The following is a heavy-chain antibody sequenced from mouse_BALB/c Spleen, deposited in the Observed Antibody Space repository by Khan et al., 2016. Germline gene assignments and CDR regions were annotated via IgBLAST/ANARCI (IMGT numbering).Heavy chain of an antibody. Sequence: QLKESGPGLVKPSQSLSLTCTVTGYSITSGYGWNWIRQFPGNKLEWMGYISYSGSTNYTPSLKSRSSITRDTSKNQFFLQLNAVTTEDSATYYCARTARIKYWGQGTTLTVAA. CDR3: ARTARIKY. J-gene: IGHJ2*01. D-gene: IGHD1-2*01. V-gene: IGHV3-2*02. CDR2: ISYSGST. CDR1: GYSITSGYG.